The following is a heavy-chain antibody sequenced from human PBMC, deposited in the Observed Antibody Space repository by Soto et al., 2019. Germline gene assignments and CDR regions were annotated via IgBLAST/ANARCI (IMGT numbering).Heavy chain of an antibody. CDR3: ARQIYDSDTGPNFQYYFES. Sequence: GESLKISCKGSGYSFTSYWIGWVRQKPGKGLEWMGRIDPSDSQTYYSPSFRGHVTISATKSITTVFLQWSSLRASDTAMYYCARQIYDSDTGPNFQYYFESWGQGTPVTVSS. D-gene: IGHD3-22*01. V-gene: IGHV5-10-1*01. CDR2: IDPSDSQT. J-gene: IGHJ4*02. CDR1: GYSFTSYW.